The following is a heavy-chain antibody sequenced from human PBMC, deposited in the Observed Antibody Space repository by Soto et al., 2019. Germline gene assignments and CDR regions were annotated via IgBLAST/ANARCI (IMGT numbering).Heavy chain of an antibody. CDR2: IFHSGTT. D-gene: IGHD3-16*01. CDR3: ATGRWGAYGSPAGWFAP. Sequence: QVRLQESGPGLVKPSKTLSLTCSVSGGSISSPGYYWTWIRQQPGKSLEWIGHIFHSGTTSYNPSLQSRVTISSEPSETQFSLNLTSVTAADTAVYFCATGRWGAYGSPAGWFAPWGRGTLVSVSS. CDR1: GGSISSPGYY. V-gene: IGHV4-31*03. J-gene: IGHJ5*02.